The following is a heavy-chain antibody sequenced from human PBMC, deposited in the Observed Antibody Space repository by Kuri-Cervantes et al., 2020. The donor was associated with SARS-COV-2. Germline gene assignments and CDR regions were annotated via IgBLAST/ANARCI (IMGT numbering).Heavy chain of an antibody. J-gene: IGHJ3*02. CDR1: GYTFTVYY. CDR3: AGSTPSRRIVVISQGGAFDI. D-gene: IGHD3-22*01. Sequence: ASVKVSCKSFGYTFTVYYMHWLRLAPVQGPEWMGWINPNSGGTNYAQKVQGWVTMTRDTSISTVYMELSWLRSDDTTVYDSAGSTPSRRIVVISQGGAFDIWGRGT. CDR2: INPNSGGT. V-gene: IGHV1-2*04.